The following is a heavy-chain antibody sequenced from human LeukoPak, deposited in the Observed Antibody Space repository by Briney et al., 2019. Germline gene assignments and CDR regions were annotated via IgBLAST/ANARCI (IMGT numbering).Heavy chain of an antibody. J-gene: IGHJ4*02. Sequence: GGSLRLSCAASGFTFSSYSMNWVRQAPGKGLEWVSSISSSSSYIYYADSVKGRFTISRDNAKNSLYLQMNSLRAEDTAIYYCATYDYVWGRYRLAQSDYWGQGTLVTVSS. CDR3: ATYDYVWGRYRLAQSDY. CDR1: GFTFSSYS. CDR2: ISSSSSYI. D-gene: IGHD3-16*02. V-gene: IGHV3-21*04.